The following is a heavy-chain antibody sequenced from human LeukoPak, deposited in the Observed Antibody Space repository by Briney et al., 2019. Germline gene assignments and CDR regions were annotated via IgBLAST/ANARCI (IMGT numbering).Heavy chain of an antibody. Sequence: GGSLRLSCAAPGFTFSSYAMSWVRQAPGKGLEWVSAISGSGGSTHYADSVKGRFTISTDNSKNTLYLEMNSLRAEDTAVYYCAKDLPNWFDPWGQGTLVTVSS. CDR2: ISGSGGST. CDR3: AKDLPNWFDP. V-gene: IGHV3-23*01. J-gene: IGHJ5*02. CDR1: GFTFSSYA.